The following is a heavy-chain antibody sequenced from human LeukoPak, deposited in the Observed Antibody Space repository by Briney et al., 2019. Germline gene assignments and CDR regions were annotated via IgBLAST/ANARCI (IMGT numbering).Heavy chain of an antibody. J-gene: IGHJ5*02. CDR1: GFTFSSYW. CDR3: VRGGESTWS. CDR2: INNDGSGI. V-gene: IGHV3-74*01. D-gene: IGHD2-15*01. Sequence: PGGSLRLSCAASGFTFSSYWMHWVRQAPGKGPVWVPRINNDGSGITYADSVKGRFTISRDDAKNTLYLQMNSLRAEDTAVYYCVRGGESTWSWGQGTLVTVSS.